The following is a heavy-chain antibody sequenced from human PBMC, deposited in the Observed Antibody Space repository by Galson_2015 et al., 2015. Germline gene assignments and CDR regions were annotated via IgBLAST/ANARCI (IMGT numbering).Heavy chain of an antibody. CDR1: GGSISSYY. Sequence: SETLSLTCTVSGGSISSYYWSWIRQPPGKGLEWIGYIYYSGSTNYNPSLKSRVTISVDTSKNQFSLKLNSVTAADTAVYYCARGDSSGWLSYWGQGTLVTVSS. J-gene: IGHJ4*02. D-gene: IGHD6-19*01. CDR3: ARGDSSGWLSY. CDR2: IYYSGST. V-gene: IGHV4-59*01.